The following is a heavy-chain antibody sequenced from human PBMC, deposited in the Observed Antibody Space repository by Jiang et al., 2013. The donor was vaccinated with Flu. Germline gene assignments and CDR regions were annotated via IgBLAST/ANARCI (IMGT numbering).Heavy chain of an antibody. CDR2: IKQDGSQR. V-gene: IGHV3-7*03. CDR1: GFTFSQYW. CDR3: ARVAFVAAIGAFDGFDV. Sequence: VQLLESGGGLVQPGGSLRLTCAASGFTFSQYWMNWVRQAPGMGLEWVANIKQDGSQRYYVDSVEGRFTISRDNAKNSLWLQMNGLTAEDSAVYYCARVAFVAAIGAFDGFDVWGPGTMVTVSS. D-gene: IGHD2-21*01. J-gene: IGHJ3*01.